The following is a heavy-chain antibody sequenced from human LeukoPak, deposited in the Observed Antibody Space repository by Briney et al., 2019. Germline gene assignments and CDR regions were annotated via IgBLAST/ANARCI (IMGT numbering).Heavy chain of an antibody. CDR3: ARALDYGPSYYYYGMDV. V-gene: IGHV1-46*01. D-gene: IGHD3-16*01. CDR2: INPSGGST. Sequence: ASVKVSCKASGGTFSNYAFSWVRQAPGQGLEWMGRINPSGGSTSYAQSFQGRVTMTRDTSTSTVYMELSSLRSDDTAVYYCARALDYGPSYYYYGMDVWGQGTTVTVSS. CDR1: GGTFSNYA. J-gene: IGHJ6*02.